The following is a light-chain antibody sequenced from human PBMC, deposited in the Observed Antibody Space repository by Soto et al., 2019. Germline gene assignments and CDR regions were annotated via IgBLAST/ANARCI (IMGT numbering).Light chain of an antibody. V-gene: IGLV1-47*01. CDR3: QSYDSSLSVFYV. Sequence: QSVLTQPPSASGTPGQRVTFSCSGSSSNVGTNYVYWYQQVPGTAPKLLIYRDNQRPPGVPDRFSGSKSGASAFLAITGLQAEDEADYYCQSYDSSLSVFYVFGTGTKLTVL. J-gene: IGLJ1*01. CDR2: RDN. CDR1: SSNVGTNY.